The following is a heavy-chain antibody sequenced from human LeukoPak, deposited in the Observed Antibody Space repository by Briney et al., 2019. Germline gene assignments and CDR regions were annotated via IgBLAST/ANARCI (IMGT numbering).Heavy chain of an antibody. CDR2: IYTSGST. CDR3: ARHPRITGDFDY. J-gene: IGHJ4*02. V-gene: IGHV4-4*09. D-gene: IGHD1-20*01. Sequence: SETLSLTCTVSGGSISSYYWSWIRQPPGKGLEWIGYIYTSGSTNYNPSLKSRVTISVDTSKNQFSLKLSSVTAADTAVYYCARHPRITGDFDYWGQGTLVTVSS. CDR1: GGSISSYY.